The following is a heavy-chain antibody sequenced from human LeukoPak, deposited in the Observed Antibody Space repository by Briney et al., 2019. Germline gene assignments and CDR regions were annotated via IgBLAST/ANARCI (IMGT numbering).Heavy chain of an antibody. CDR2: IYPSGTT. CDR1: GGSISSSSYY. CDR3: ARIHTSSWFGFDY. D-gene: IGHD6-13*01. V-gene: IGHV4-61*02. Sequence: KASETLSLTCTVAGGSISSSSYYWGWIRQPAGKGLEWIGRIYPSGTTDYNPSLKSRVTISIDSSSNQFSLKLTSVTAADTAVYYCARIHTSSWFGFDYWGQGTLVTVSS. J-gene: IGHJ4*02.